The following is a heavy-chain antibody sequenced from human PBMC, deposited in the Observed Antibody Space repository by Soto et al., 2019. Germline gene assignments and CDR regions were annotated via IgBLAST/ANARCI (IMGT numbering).Heavy chain of an antibody. CDR3: ARRHSSSSAFDP. CDR2: IDPSDSYT. V-gene: IGHV5-10-1*01. Sequence: EVRLVQSGAEVKKPGESLRISCKGSGYRFTSYWINWVRQMPGKGLEWMGRIDPSDSYTNYSPSFQGHVTISADKSISTAYLQWSSLKASDTAMYYCARRHSSSSAFDPWGQGTLVTVSS. D-gene: IGHD6-13*01. J-gene: IGHJ5*02. CDR1: GYRFTSYW.